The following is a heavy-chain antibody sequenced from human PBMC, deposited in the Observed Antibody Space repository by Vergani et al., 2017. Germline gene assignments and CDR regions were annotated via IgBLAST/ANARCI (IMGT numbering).Heavy chain of an antibody. Sequence: QVQLQESGPGLVKPSQTLSLTCTVSGGSISSGDYYWSWIRQPPGKGLEWIGYINYSGSTYYNPSLKSRVTISVDTSKNQFSLKLSSVTAAETAVYYCARGITMIVVVTSEGSWFDPWGQGTLVTVSS. J-gene: IGHJ5*02. CDR1: GGSISSGDYY. CDR3: ARGITMIVVVTSEGSWFDP. CDR2: INYSGST. V-gene: IGHV4-30-4*01. D-gene: IGHD3-22*01.